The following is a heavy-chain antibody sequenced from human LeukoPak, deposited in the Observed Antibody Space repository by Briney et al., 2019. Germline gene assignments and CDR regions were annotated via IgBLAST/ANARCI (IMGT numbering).Heavy chain of an antibody. CDR3: ARVTIFGAFDY. J-gene: IGHJ4*02. V-gene: IGHV4-59*08. Sequence: PSETLSLTCTVSGGSISSYYWSWIRQPPGKGLEWIGYIYYSGSTNYNPSLKSRVTISVDTSKNQFSLKLSSVTAADTAVYYCARVTIFGAFDYWGQGTLVTVSS. D-gene: IGHD3-3*01. CDR2: IYYSGST. CDR1: GGSISSYY.